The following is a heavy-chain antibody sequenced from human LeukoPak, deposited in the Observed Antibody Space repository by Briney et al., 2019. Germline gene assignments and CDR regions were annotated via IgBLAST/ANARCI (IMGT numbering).Heavy chain of an antibody. CDR3: ARGGGYYFDY. CDR2: TYHAGHI. J-gene: IGHJ4*02. Sequence: PSETLSLTCGVFGGSISSENWWNWVRQPPGKVLEWIGETYHAGHINYNPSLKSRVTISMDKSKNQLYLKVTAMTAADTAVYYGARGGGYYFDYWGQGVLVAVSS. CDR1: GGSISSENW. D-gene: IGHD5-12*01. V-gene: IGHV4-4*02.